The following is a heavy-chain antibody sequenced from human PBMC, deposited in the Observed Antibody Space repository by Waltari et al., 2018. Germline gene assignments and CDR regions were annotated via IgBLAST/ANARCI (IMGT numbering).Heavy chain of an antibody. CDR3: ARELWYFDL. V-gene: IGHV4-39*07. Sequence: QPPLQESGPGLVKPSETLSLTCTVSGGSLSSSCYYRGWIRQPPGKGLEWIGSIYYSGSTYNNPSLKSRVTISVDTSKNQFSLKLSSVTAADTAVYYCARELWYFDLWGRGTLVTVSS. J-gene: IGHJ2*01. CDR2: IYYSGST. CDR1: GGSLSSSCYY.